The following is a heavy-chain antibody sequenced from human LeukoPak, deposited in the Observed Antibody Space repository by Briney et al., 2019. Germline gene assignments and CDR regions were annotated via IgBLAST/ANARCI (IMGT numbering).Heavy chain of an antibody. CDR1: GLTFSSYW. CDR3: ARGQSTVTTLWFDP. CDR2: IYSGGST. Sequence: GGSLRLSCVASGLTFSSYWLSWVRQAPGKGLEWVSVIYSGGSTYYADSVKGRFTISRDNSKNTLYLQMNSLRAEDTAVYYCARGQSTVTTLWFDPWGQGTLVTVSS. J-gene: IGHJ5*02. D-gene: IGHD4-17*01. V-gene: IGHV3-66*01.